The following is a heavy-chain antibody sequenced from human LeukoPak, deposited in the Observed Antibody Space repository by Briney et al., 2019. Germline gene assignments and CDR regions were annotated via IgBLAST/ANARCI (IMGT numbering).Heavy chain of an antibody. Sequence: GGSLRLSCEVSGFTFNSYGMHWVRQAPGKGLEWVAAIWNDGSHEYYADSEKGRFTISRDNFRNTVYLRMNSLRAEDTAVYYCAKDATEFGDSHFDCWGQGTLVTVSS. D-gene: IGHD2-21*02. CDR3: AKDATEFGDSHFDC. J-gene: IGHJ4*02. CDR2: IWNDGSHE. V-gene: IGHV3-33*06. CDR1: GFTFNSYG.